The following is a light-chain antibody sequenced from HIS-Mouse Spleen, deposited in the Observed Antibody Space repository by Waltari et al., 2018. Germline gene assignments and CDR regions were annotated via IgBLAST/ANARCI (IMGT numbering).Light chain of an antibody. CDR3: QSYDSSNLV. CDR1: SGSIASNY. J-gene: IGLJ3*02. V-gene: IGLV6-57*04. CDR2: ADN. Sequence: NFMLTQPHSVSESPGKTVTISCTRSSGSIASNYVQWYQQRPGSAPTTVIYADNQRPSGVPDLFSGSIDSSSNSASLTISGLKTEDEADYYCQSYDSSNLVFGGGTKLTVL.